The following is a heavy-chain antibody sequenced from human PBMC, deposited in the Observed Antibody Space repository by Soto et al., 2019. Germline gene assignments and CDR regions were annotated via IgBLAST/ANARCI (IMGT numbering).Heavy chain of an antibody. CDR1: GYSFTSYW. CDR2: IYPGDSHM. V-gene: IGHV5-51*01. CDR3: ATVTGSSNGYYFNY. D-gene: IGHD3-22*01. Sequence: GESLKISCKGSGYSFTSYWIAWVRQMPGKGLEWMGIIYPGDSHMRYSPSFQGQVSISADRSISTAYLQWSSLKASDTAMYYCATVTGSSNGYYFNYWGQGTLVTVSS. J-gene: IGHJ4*02.